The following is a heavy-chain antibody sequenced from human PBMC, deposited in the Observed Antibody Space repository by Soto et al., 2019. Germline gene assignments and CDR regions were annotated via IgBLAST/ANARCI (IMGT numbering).Heavy chain of an antibody. CDR2: ISAAGDP. CDR3: ARTDRDFYGLDV. J-gene: IGHJ6*02. CDR1: GFTFRNYD. Sequence: EVQLVESGGGLVQPGGSLRLSCEASGFTFRNYDMHWVRQGTGKGLEWVSGISAAGDPDYADSVEGRFTISRANAQNSFFLQMNSLRVADTAVYYCARTDRDFYGLDVWGQGTTVIVSS. V-gene: IGHV3-13*05.